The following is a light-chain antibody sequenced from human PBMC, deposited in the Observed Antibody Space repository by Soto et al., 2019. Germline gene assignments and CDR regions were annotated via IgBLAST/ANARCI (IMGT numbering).Light chain of an antibody. CDR1: QSISKY. Sequence: DVQMTQSPSSLSTSIGDRVTITCRTSQSISKYLNWFQQKPGQAPGLLIYAVSNLQGGVPSRFSASGSGTDFTLTISSLQPEDAATYYCQQSYSTPGTFGQGTKVE. CDR3: QQSYSTPGT. V-gene: IGKV1-39*01. CDR2: AVS. J-gene: IGKJ1*01.